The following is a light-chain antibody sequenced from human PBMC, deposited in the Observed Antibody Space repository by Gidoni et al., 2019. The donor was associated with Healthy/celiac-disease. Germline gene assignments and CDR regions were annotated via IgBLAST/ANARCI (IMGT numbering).Light chain of an antibody. CDR2: AAS. J-gene: IGKJ3*01. CDR3: QKYYSARWT. Sequence: DIQMTQSPSSLSASVGDRVTITCRASQGISDYLAWYQQKPGKVPKLLIYAASTLQSGVPSRFSGSGSGTDFTLTISSLQPEDVATYYCQKYYSARWTFGPXTKVDIK. V-gene: IGKV1-27*01. CDR1: QGISDY.